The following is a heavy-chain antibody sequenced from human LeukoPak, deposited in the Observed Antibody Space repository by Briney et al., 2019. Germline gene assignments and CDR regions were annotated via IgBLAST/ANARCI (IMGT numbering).Heavy chain of an antibody. V-gene: IGHV4-59*01. D-gene: IGHD2-21*01. CDR2: VYYSGST. J-gene: IGHJ6*03. Sequence: SETLSLTCTVSGGSLSSYYWSWIRQPPGKGLEWIGYVYYSGSTNYNPSLKSRVTISVDTSKNQFSLKLSSVTAADTAVYYCARVPGDPYIPYYYYMDVWGKGTTVTVSS. CDR1: GGSLSSYY. CDR3: ARVPGDPYIPYYYYMDV.